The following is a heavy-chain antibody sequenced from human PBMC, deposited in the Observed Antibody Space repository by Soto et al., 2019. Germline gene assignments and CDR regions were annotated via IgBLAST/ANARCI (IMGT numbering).Heavy chain of an antibody. CDR1: GYSFTSYW. J-gene: IGHJ4*02. CDR2: IYPGDSDT. V-gene: IGHV5-51*01. CDR3: ARRTRYCSGGSCYSSGQYYFDY. D-gene: IGHD2-15*01. Sequence: GESLKISCKGSGYSFTSYWIGWVRQMPGKGLEWMGIIYPGDSDTRYSPSFQGQVTISADKSISTAYLQWSSLKASDTAMYYCARRTRYCSGGSCYSSGQYYFDYWGQGTLVTVSS.